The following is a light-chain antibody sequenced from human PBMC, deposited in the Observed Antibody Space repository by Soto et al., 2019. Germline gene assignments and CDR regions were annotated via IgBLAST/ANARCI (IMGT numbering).Light chain of an antibody. CDR3: QKYDGTGT. CDR1: QFFGSDY. Sequence: EILLTQSPGTLSLSPGERATLSCRARQFFGSDYLAWYQQKPGQPPRLLIYGASRRATGIPDRFSGSGSGTDFTLTISSLEPEDFAMYYCQKYDGTGTFGQGTKVDIK. V-gene: IGKV3-20*01. CDR2: GAS. J-gene: IGKJ1*01.